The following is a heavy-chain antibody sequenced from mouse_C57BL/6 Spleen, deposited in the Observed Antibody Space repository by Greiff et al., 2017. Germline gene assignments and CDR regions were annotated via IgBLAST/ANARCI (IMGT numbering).Heavy chain of an antibody. D-gene: IGHD1-1*01. CDR3: AIPFGSSDGYFGY. J-gene: IGHJ2*01. CDR2: IHPSDSDT. Sequence: VQLQQPGAELVKPGASVKVSCKASGYTFTSYWMHWVKQRPGQGLEWIGRIHPSDSDTNYNQKFKGKATLTVDKSSSTAYMQLSSLTSEDSAVYYCAIPFGSSDGYFGYWGQGTTLPVSS. CDR1: GYTFTSYW. V-gene: IGHV1-74*01.